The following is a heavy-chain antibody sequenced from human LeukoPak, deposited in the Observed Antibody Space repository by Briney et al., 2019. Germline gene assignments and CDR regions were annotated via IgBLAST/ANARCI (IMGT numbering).Heavy chain of an antibody. D-gene: IGHD6-19*01. V-gene: IGHV4-59*08. CDR2: IYYSGST. CDR1: GESTSGFY. Sequence: SETLSLTCTVSGESTSGFYWNWIRQPPGKGLEWIGYIYYSGSTNYNPSLNSRVTISLDTANNQFSLNLSSVTAADTAVYYCARHAGQWPAFHGFDIWGQGTMVTVSS. J-gene: IGHJ3*02. CDR3: ARHAGQWPAFHGFDI.